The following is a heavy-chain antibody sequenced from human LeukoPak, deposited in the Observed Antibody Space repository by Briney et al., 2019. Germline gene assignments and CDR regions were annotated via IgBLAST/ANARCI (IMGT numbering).Heavy chain of an antibody. D-gene: IGHD2-2*01. J-gene: IGHJ5*02. CDR3: ALYCSSTSCARRFDP. CDR2: IYYSGST. V-gene: IGHV4-39*01. CDR1: GGSISSNSYY. Sequence: PSETLSLTCTVSGGSISSNSYYWGWIRQPPGKGLEWIGSIYYSGSTYYNPSLKSRVTISVDTSKNQFSLKLSSVTAADTAVYYCALYCSSTSCARRFDPWGQGTLVTVSS.